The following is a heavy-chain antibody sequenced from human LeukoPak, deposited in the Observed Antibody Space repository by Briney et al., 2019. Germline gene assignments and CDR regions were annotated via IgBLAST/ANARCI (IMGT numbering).Heavy chain of an antibody. CDR3: ARVDTGYSSSWYAGFDP. CDR1: GYTFTSYA. J-gene: IGHJ5*02. CDR2: INAGNGNT. V-gene: IGHV1-3*01. Sequence: ASVKVSCKASGYTFTSYAMHWVRQAPGQRLEWMGWINAGNGNTKYSQKFQGRVTITRDTSASTAYMELSSLRSEDTAVYYCARVDTGYSSSWYAGFDPWGQGTLVTVSS. D-gene: IGHD6-13*01.